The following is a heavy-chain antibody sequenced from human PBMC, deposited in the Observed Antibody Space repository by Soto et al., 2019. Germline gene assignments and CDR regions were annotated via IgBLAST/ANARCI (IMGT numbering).Heavy chain of an antibody. CDR2: IYSGGST. V-gene: IGHV3-53*01. CDR1: GFTVSSNY. J-gene: IGHJ6*02. Sequence: GGSLRLSCAASGFTVSSNYMSWVRQAPGKGLEWVSVIYSGGSTYYADSVKGRFTISRDNSKNTLYLQMNSLGAEDTAVYYCARESENYYGMDVWGQGTTVTVSS. CDR3: ARESENYYGMDV.